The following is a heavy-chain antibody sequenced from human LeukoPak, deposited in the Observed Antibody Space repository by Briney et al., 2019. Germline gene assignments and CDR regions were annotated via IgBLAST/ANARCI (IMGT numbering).Heavy chain of an antibody. D-gene: IGHD3-22*01. CDR3: ASSQRRDYDSSGRRLFDY. Sequence: PGGSLRLSCAASGFTFSSYEMNWVRQAPGKGLEWVSSISSSSSYIYYADSVKGRFTISRDNAKNSLYLQMNSLRAEDTAVYYCASSQRRDYDSSGRRLFDYWGQGTLVTVSS. V-gene: IGHV3-21*01. CDR1: GFTFSSYE. CDR2: ISSSSSYI. J-gene: IGHJ4*02.